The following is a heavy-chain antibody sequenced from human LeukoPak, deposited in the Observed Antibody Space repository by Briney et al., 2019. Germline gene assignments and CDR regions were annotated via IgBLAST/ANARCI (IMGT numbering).Heavy chain of an antibody. CDR1: GFTFSSYS. CDR3: ARAPGYGAAYYFDY. V-gene: IGHV3-21*06. Sequence: PGGSLRLSCAASGFTFSSYSMNWVRQAPGKGLEWVSSISMYSTYIYYTDSVKGRFTISRDNAKNSLYLQMNSLRAEDTAVYYCARAPGYGAAYYFDYWGQGTLVTVSS. CDR2: ISMYSTYI. J-gene: IGHJ4*02. D-gene: IGHD1-1*01.